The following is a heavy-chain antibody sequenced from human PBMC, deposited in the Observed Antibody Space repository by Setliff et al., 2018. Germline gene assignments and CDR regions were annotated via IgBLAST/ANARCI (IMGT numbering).Heavy chain of an antibody. D-gene: IGHD1-26*01. CDR1: GGSISSYY. CDR3: ARKGISALSGAFDM. Sequence: SETLSLTCTVSGGSISSYYWSWIRQPAGKGLEWIGHIYIGGSANYNPSLKSRVTMSVDTSKNQFSLKLSSVTAADTAVYYCARKGISALSGAFDMWGQGTMVTVSS. J-gene: IGHJ3*02. V-gene: IGHV4-4*07. CDR2: IYIGGSA.